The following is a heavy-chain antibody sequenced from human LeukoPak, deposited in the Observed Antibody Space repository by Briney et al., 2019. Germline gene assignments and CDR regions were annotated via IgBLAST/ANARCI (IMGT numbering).Heavy chain of an antibody. CDR1: GGSISSYY. Sequence: SETLSLTCTVSGGSISSYYWSWIRQPPGKRLEWIGYIYYSGSTNYNPSLKSRVTISVDTSKNQFSLKLSSVTAADTAVYYCARDQETATAGIGYWGQGTLVTVSS. V-gene: IGHV4-59*12. CDR2: IYYSGST. J-gene: IGHJ4*02. D-gene: IGHD6-13*01. CDR3: ARDQETATAGIGY.